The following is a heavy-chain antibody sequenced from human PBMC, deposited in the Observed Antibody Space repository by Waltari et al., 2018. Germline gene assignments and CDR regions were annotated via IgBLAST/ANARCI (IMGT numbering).Heavy chain of an antibody. V-gene: IGHV1-2*02. D-gene: IGHD2-2*02. CDR2: INPNSGGT. Sequence: QVQLVQSGAEVKKPGASVKVSRKASGYTFTGYYMHWVRQAPGQGLEWMGWINPNSGGTNYAQKFQGRVTMTRDTSISTAYMELSRLRSDDTAVYYCARVGYCSSTSCYKNWFDPWGQGTLVTVSS. CDR1: GYTFTGYY. CDR3: ARVGYCSSTSCYKNWFDP. J-gene: IGHJ5*02.